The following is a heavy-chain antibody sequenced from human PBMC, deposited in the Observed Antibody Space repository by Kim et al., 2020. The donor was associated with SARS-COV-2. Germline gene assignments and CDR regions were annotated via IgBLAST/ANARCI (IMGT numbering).Heavy chain of an antibody. CDR1: GFTFTGYA. J-gene: IGHJ4*02. CDR2: IDGSDGTT. D-gene: IGHD2-2*03. V-gene: IGHV3-23*01. CDR3: LKGGWGWIWDH. Sequence: GGSLRLSCTTSGFTFTGYAMSWVRQAPGKGLEWVSSIDGSDGTTYYVDSVKGRFTISRDDSKSTLYLWVTSLRADDTAVYYCLKGGWGWIWDHWGQGAHVTVAS.